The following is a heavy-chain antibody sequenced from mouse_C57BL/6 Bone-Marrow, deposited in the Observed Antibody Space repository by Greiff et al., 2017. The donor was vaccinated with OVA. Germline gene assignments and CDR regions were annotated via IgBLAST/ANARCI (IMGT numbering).Heavy chain of an antibody. V-gene: IGHV1-52*01. D-gene: IGHD1-1*02. Sequence: QVQLQQPGAELVRPGSSVKLSCKASGYTFTSYWMHWVKQRPIQGLEWIGNIDPSDSETHYNQKFKDKATLTVDKSSSTSYMQLSSLTSEDWAVYFCARCYGPPWLAYWGQGTLVTVSA. CDR1: GYTFTSYW. CDR2: IDPSDSET. CDR3: ARCYGPPWLAY. J-gene: IGHJ3*01.